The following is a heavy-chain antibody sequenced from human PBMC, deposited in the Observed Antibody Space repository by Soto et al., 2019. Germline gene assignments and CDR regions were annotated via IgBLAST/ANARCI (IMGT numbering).Heavy chain of an antibody. CDR1: GFTFSTHS. J-gene: IGHJ4*02. D-gene: IGHD5-18*01. V-gene: IGHV3-48*02. Sequence: GGSLRLSCAASGFTFSTHSMGWVRQAPGKGLEWVSYISSGSSTVYYADPVQGRFTISRDNAKHSLYLQMNSLRDEDTAVYYCASAYSSGLRYFDFWGQGTQVTVSS. CDR3: ASAYSSGLRYFDF. CDR2: ISSGSSTV.